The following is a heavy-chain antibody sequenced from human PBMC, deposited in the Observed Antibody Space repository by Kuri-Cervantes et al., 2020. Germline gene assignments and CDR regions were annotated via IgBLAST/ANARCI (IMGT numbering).Heavy chain of an antibody. CDR1: GYTFTGYY. J-gene: IGHJ4*02. Sequence: ASVKVSCKASGYTFTGYYMHWMRQAPGQGLEWMGWINPNSGGTNYAQKFQGRVTLTSDRSSNTVAMELRSLRSDDTAVYYCASSTSLHGNVDYWGQGTLVTVSS. D-gene: IGHD5-24*01. CDR3: ASSTSLHGNVDY. V-gene: IGHV1-2*02. CDR2: INPNSGGT.